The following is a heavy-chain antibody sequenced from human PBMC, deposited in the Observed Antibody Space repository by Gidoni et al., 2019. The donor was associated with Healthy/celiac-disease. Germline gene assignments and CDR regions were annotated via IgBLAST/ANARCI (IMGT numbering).Heavy chain of an antibody. CDR2: ISYDGSNK. V-gene: IGHV3-30-3*01. CDR3: ARDSALKDALARAYGMDV. D-gene: IGHD1-26*01. Sequence: QVQLVVSGGGVVQPGWSLSLPCAASGFTLCSFAMHWVRQAPGKGLEWVAVISYDGSNKYYADSVKGRFTISRDNSKNTLYLQMNSLRAEDTAVYYCARDSALKDALARAYGMDVWGQGTTVTVSS. J-gene: IGHJ6*02. CDR1: GFTLCSFA.